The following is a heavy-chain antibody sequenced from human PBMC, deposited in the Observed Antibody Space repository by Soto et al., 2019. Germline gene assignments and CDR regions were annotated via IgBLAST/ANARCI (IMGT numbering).Heavy chain of an antibody. Sequence: GSGPTLVNPTQTLTLTCTFSGFSLSTSGVGVGWIRQPPGKALEWLALIYWNDDKRYSPSLKSRLTITKDTSKNQVVLTMTNMDPVDTATYYCAHRRPEMRTWYFDLWGRGTLVTVSS. CDR2: IYWNDDK. CDR1: GFSLSTSGVG. CDR3: AHRRPEMRTWYFDL. J-gene: IGHJ2*01. V-gene: IGHV2-5*01.